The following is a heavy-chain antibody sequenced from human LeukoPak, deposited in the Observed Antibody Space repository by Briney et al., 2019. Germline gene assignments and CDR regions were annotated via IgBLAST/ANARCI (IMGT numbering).Heavy chain of an antibody. Sequence: GESLKISCKGSGYIFTTDWIGWVRQMPGNGLEWMGIIYPGDSDTRYSPSFQGQVTISADKSISTAYLHWSSLKASDTAMYYCATPGTYGSLDYWGPGTLVTVSS. CDR1: GYIFTTDW. J-gene: IGHJ4*02. CDR2: IYPGDSDT. D-gene: IGHD1-14*01. V-gene: IGHV5-51*01. CDR3: ATPGTYGSLDY.